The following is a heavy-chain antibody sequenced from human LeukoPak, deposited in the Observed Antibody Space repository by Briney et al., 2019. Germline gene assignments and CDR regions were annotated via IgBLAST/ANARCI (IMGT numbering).Heavy chain of an antibody. Sequence: GATVKISCKASGYTFTDYYMHWVQQAPGKGLEWIGRVDPEDGQTMYADKFQGRVTITADTSTDTAYMELSSLRSEDTAFCFCAAPAVSFGTYNFDYWGHGTLVTVSS. J-gene: IGHJ4*01. CDR3: AAPAVSFGTYNFDY. V-gene: IGHV1-69-2*01. D-gene: IGHD2-2*01. CDR2: VDPEDGQT. CDR1: GYTFTDYY.